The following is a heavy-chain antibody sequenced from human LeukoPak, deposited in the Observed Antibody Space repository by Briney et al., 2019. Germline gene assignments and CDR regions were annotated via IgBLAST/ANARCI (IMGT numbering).Heavy chain of an antibody. CDR2: INPSGGST. D-gene: IGHD2-2*01. CDR1: GYTFTSYY. CDR3: ARDIVVAPAARKGLDY. J-gene: IGHJ4*02. Sequence: ASVKVSCKASGYTFTSYYMHWVRQAPGQGLEWMGIINPSGGSTSYAQKFQGRVTMTRDTSTSTVYMELSSLRSEDTAVYYCARDIVVAPAARKGLDYWGQGTLVTVSS. V-gene: IGHV1-46*01.